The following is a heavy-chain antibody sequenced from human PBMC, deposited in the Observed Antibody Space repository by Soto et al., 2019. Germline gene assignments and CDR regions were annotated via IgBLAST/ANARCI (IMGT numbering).Heavy chain of an antibody. D-gene: IGHD3-22*01. CDR2: ISGSGGST. Sequence: GGSLRLSCAASGFTFSSYAMSWVRQAPGKGLEWVSAISGSGGSTYYADSVKGRFTISRDNSKNTLYLQMNSLRAEDTAVYYCAKDPNYYDSSEIDYWGQGTLVTVSS. J-gene: IGHJ4*02. V-gene: IGHV3-23*01. CDR1: GFTFSSYA. CDR3: AKDPNYYDSSEIDY.